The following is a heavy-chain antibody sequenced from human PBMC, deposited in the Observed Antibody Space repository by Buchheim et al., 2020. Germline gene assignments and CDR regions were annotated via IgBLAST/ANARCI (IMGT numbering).Heavy chain of an antibody. Sequence: QAQLAESGGGVVQPGRSLRLSCAASGFTFSNYAMHWVRQAPGKGLEWVAVISYDGSNKYYVDSVKGRFTISRGNSKNTLYLQMNSLRAEDTAVYYCARAYDSSGYYYSYPFDYWGQGTL. D-gene: IGHD3-22*01. CDR2: ISYDGSNK. CDR3: ARAYDSSGYYYSYPFDY. CDR1: GFTFSNYA. J-gene: IGHJ4*02. V-gene: IGHV3-30-3*01.